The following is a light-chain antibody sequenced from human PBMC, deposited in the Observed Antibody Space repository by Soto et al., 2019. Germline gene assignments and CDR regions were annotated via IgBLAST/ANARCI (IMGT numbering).Light chain of an antibody. V-gene: IGKV1D-13*01. CDR3: QQYNNYPRT. Sequence: IQMTQSPSTLSASVGDSVTVTCRASQPIGTSLHWYQQKPGKAPKVLIYDASNLESGVPSRFSGSGSGTEFTLAISSLQPDDFATYYCQQYNNYPRTFGQGTKVDIK. CDR2: DAS. CDR1: QPIGTS. J-gene: IGKJ1*01.